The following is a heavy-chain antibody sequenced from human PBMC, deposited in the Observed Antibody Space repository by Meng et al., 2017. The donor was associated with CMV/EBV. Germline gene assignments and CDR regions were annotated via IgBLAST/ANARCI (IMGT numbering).Heavy chain of an antibody. D-gene: IGHD2-2*01. J-gene: IGHJ6*02. CDR1: GFTVSSNE. CDR2: IRSKAYGGTT. V-gene: IGHV3-49*04. CDR3: TRGVVPAATHYYYYYGMDV. Sequence: GGSLRLSCAASGFTVSSNEMSWVRQAPGKGLEWVGFIRSKAYGGTTEYAASVKGRFTISRDDSKSIAYLQMNSLKTEDTAVYYCTRGVVPAATHYYYYYGMDVWGQGTTVTVSS.